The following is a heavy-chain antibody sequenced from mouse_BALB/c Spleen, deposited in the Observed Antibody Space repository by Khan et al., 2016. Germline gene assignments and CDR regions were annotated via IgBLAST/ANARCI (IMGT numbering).Heavy chain of an antibody. CDR3: ARRGYYGYWYFDV. V-gene: IGHV4-1*02. Sequence: EVKLLESGGGLVQPGGSLKLSCAASGFDFSRYWMSWVRQAPGKGLEWIGEIYPDSSTINYTPSLKDKFIISRDHAKNTLYLQMSKVRSEDTALYYCARRGYYGYWYFDVWGAATTVIVSS. CDR2: IYPDSSTI. J-gene: IGHJ1*01. D-gene: IGHD1-1*01. CDR1: GFDFSRYW.